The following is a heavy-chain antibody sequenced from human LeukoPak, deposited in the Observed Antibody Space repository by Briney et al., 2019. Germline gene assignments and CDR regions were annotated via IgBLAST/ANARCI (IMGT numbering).Heavy chain of an antibody. D-gene: IGHD4-17*01. CDR1: GFTFSDYY. V-gene: IGHV3-11*05. CDR3: AKDIRATVPYTVDV. Sequence: KPGGSLRLSCAASGFTFSDYYMSWIRQAPGKGLEWVSYISSSSSYTNYADSVKGRFTISRDNSKNTLYLQMNSLRAEDTALYYCAKDIRATVPYTVDVWGQGTTVTVSS. CDR2: ISSSSSYT. J-gene: IGHJ6*02.